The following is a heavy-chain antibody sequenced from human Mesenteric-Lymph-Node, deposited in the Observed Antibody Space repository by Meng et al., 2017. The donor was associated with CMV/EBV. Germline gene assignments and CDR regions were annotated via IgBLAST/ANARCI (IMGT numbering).Heavy chain of an antibody. CDR3: ARDRRLRFLEWLFY. Sequence: SVKVSCKASGGTFSSYAISWVRQAPGQGLEWMGGIIPIFGTANYAQKFQGRVTITTDESTSTAYMELSSLRSDDTAVYYCARDRRLRFLEWLFYWGQGTLVTVSS. J-gene: IGHJ4*02. V-gene: IGHV1-69*05. D-gene: IGHD3-3*01. CDR2: IIPIFGTA. CDR1: GGTFSSYA.